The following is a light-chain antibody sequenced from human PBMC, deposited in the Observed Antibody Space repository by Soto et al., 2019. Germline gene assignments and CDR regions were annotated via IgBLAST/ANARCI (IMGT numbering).Light chain of an antibody. Sequence: IQMTQSPSTLSASVGDRVTITCRASQSISAWLAWYQQKPGRAPKLLIYDASNLQSGVPSRFSGSGSGTEFALTIDSLQPDDFATYYCQQYDTYLRTFGQGTKVDI. CDR1: QSISAW. V-gene: IGKV1-5*01. J-gene: IGKJ1*01. CDR2: DAS. CDR3: QQYDTYLRT.